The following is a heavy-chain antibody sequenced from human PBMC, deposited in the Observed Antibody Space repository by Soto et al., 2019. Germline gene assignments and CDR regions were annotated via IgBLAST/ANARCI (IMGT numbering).Heavy chain of an antibody. CDR3: ARDRTRTRQYYFDY. CDR2: ISYDGSNK. Sequence: GGSLRLSCAASGFTFSSYAMHWVRQAPGKGLEWVAVISYDGSNKYYADSVKGRFTISRDNSKNTLYLQMNSLRAEDTAVYYCARDRTRTRQYYFDYWGQGTLVTAPQ. V-gene: IGHV3-30-3*01. CDR1: GFTFSSYA. D-gene: IGHD1-7*01. J-gene: IGHJ4*02.